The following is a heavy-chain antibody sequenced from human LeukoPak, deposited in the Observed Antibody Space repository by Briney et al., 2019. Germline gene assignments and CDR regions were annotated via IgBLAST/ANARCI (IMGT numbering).Heavy chain of an antibody. CDR3: ARESPACGEDCYFDY. V-gene: IGHV3-30-3*01. CDR1: GFTFSNAW. D-gene: IGHD2-21*02. CDR2: ISYDGTNK. J-gene: IGHJ4*02. Sequence: GGSLRLSCAASGFTFSNAWMSWVRQAPGKGLEWVAGISYDGTNKYYADSVKGRLTISRDNSKNTLYLQMNSLRTDDTAVYYCARESPACGEDCYFDYWGQGTLVTVSS.